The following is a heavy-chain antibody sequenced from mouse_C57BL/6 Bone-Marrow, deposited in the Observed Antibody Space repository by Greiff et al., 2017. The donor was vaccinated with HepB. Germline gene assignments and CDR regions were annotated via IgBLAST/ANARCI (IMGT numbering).Heavy chain of an antibody. J-gene: IGHJ2*01. CDR2: IDPENGDT. D-gene: IGHD1-1*01. CDR3: TTVVATNH. CDR1: GFNIKDDY. Sequence: VQLQQSGAELVRPGASVKLSCTASGFNIKDDYMHWVKQRPEQGLEWIGWIDPENGDTEYASKFQGKATITADTSSNTAYLQLSSLTSEDTAVYNCTTVVATNHWGQGTTLSDSS. V-gene: IGHV14-4*01.